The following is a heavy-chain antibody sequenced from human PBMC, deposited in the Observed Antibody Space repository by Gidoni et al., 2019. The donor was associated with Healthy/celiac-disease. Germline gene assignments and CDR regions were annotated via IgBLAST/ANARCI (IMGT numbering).Heavy chain of an antibody. CDR3: ARGVRYDSSGYYYDASDDY. D-gene: IGHD3-22*01. Sequence: QVQLVQSGAEVKKPGASVKVYCKASGYTFTSYDINWVRQATGEGLEWMGWMKPNSGNTGYAQKFQGRVTMTRNTSISTAYMELSSLRSEDTALYYCARGVRYDSSGYYYDASDDYWGQGTLVTVSS. V-gene: IGHV1-8*01. J-gene: IGHJ4*02. CDR2: MKPNSGNT. CDR1: GYTFTSYD.